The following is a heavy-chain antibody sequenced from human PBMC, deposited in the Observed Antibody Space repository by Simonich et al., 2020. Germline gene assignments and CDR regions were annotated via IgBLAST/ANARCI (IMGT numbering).Heavy chain of an antibody. J-gene: IGHJ6*03. CDR3: ARVLSSYYYYYMDV. D-gene: IGHD6-6*01. V-gene: IGHV3-21*01. Sequence: EVQLVESGGGLVKPGGSLRLSCAASGFTFSSYSMNWVRQAPGKGLEGVSSISSSSSYIYYADSVKGRFTISRDNAKNSLYLQMNSLRAEDTAVYYCARVLSSYYYYYMDVWGKGTTVTVSS. CDR1: GFTFSSYS. CDR2: ISSSSSYI.